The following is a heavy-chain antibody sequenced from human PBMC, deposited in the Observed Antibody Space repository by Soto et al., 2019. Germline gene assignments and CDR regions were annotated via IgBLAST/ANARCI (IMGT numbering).Heavy chain of an antibody. Sequence: PGGSLRLSCAASGFTFSSYSMNWVRQAPGKGLEWVSYISSRSSSIDYADSVKGRFTISRDNAKNSLYLQMNSLRAEDTAVYYCARAGGYVYYYYGMDVWGQGTTVTLSS. CDR2: ISSRSSSI. CDR1: GFTFSSYS. V-gene: IGHV3-48*01. J-gene: IGHJ6*02. D-gene: IGHD5-12*01. CDR3: ARAGGYVYYYYGMDV.